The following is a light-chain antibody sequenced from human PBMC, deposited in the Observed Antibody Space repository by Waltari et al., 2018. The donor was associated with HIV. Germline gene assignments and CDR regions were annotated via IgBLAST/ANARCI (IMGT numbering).Light chain of an antibody. Sequence: IQMTQSPSSLSASLADRFTITCRASQGISIYLAWFQQKPGKATKSLIYAASSVQSGVPSKFSGSRSGTDFTLTISSLQTEDFATYDCQKYKSDPRTFGGGTKVEIK. J-gene: IGKJ4*01. V-gene: IGKV1-16*02. CDR2: AAS. CDR1: QGISIY. CDR3: QKYKSDPRT.